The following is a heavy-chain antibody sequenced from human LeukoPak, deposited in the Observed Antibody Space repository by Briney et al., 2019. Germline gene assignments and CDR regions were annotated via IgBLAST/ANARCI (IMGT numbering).Heavy chain of an antibody. CDR3: AREGSSSSMGYYYYMDV. Sequence: SEAPALTCTVSSGSISSYYWSWIRQPPGKGLEWIGYIYYSGSTNYNPSLKSRVTISVDTSKNQISLKLSSVTAADTAVYYCAREGSSSSMGYYYYMDVWGKGTMVTVSS. V-gene: IGHV4-59*01. CDR1: SGSISSYY. CDR2: IYYSGST. D-gene: IGHD6-6*01. J-gene: IGHJ6*03.